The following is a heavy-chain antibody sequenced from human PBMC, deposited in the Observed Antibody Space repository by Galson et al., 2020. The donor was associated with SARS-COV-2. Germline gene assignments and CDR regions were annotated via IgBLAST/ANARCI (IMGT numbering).Heavy chain of an antibody. CDR2: ISYDGSNQ. J-gene: IGHJ4*02. CDR1: GFTISSYG. D-gene: IGHD3-9*01. V-gene: IGHV3-30*03. Sequence: CAASGFTISSYGMHWVRQAPGKGLEWVAVISYDGSNQYYADSVKGRFTISRDNSKNTLYLQMNSLRADDTAVYYCASFYDILTGYYNVGGFDYWGQGTLVTVSS. CDR3: ASFYDILTGYYNVGGFDY.